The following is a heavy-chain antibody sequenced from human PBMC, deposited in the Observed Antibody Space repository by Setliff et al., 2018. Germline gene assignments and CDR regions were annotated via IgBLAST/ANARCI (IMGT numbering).Heavy chain of an antibody. CDR1: GFTFARFA. J-gene: IGHJ4*02. Sequence: GGSLRLSCAASGFTFARFAMHWVRLAPGKGLEWVAVISYDGINKYYADSVKGRFTISRDNSKNTLYLQMNSLRVEDTAVYYCARDGVPPLNHNLWSGNFEFWGQGTLVTVSS. CDR3: ARDGVPPLNHNLWSGNFEF. V-gene: IGHV3-30*01. D-gene: IGHD3-3*01. CDR2: ISYDGINK.